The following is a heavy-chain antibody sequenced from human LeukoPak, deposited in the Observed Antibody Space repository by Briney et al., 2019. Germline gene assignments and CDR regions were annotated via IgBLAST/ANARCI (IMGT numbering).Heavy chain of an antibody. D-gene: IGHD6-19*01. CDR1: GYRFTSYW. J-gene: IGHJ4*02. CDR3: ARLAYSSGWHDY. V-gene: IGHV5-10-1*01. Sequence: GESLKISCKGSGYRFTSYWINWVRQMPGKGLEWMGRIDPSDSYTNYSQSFQGHVTISADKSISTAYLQWSGLKASDTAIYYCARLAYSSGWHDYWGQGTLVTVSS. CDR2: IDPSDSYT.